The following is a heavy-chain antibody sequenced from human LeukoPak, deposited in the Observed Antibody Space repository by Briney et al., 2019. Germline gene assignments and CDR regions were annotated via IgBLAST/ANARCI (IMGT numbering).Heavy chain of an antibody. CDR2: IHADGVGT. D-gene: IGHD6-19*01. J-gene: IGHJ4*02. CDR1: GFPFNTQD. Sequence: GGSLRPSCAASGFPFNTQDMRWVRQAPGKGLEWVSSIHADGVGTFYADSVRGRFTISRDNSKNTLDLQMNSLRVEDTAVYYCGKGRVSEWGQGTLVTVSS. V-gene: IGHV3-23*01. CDR3: GKGRVSE.